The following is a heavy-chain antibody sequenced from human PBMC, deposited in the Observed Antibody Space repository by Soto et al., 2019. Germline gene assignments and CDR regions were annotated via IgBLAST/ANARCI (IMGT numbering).Heavy chain of an antibody. Sequence: GASVKVSCKASGYTFTGYYMHWVRQAPGQGLEWMGWINPNSGGTNYAQKFQGWVTMTRDTPISTAYMELSRLRSDDTAVYYCARDRGYYDFWSGYYEGDNWFDPWGQGTLVTVSS. J-gene: IGHJ5*02. CDR3: ARDRGYYDFWSGYYEGDNWFDP. D-gene: IGHD3-3*01. CDR2: INPNSGGT. CDR1: GYTFTGYY. V-gene: IGHV1-2*04.